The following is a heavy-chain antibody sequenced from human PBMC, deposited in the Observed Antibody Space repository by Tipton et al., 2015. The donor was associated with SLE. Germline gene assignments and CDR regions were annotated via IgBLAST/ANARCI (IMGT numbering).Heavy chain of an antibody. CDR2: IYTSGST. J-gene: IGHJ6*03. Sequence: TLSLTCTVSGGPISSGSYYWSWIRQPAGKGLEWIGRIYTSGSTNYNPSLKSRVTISVDTSKNQFSLKLSSVTAADTAVYYCARGGGTYDFWSGYYPSTGHYYMDVWGKGTTVTVSS. V-gene: IGHV4-61*02. CDR1: GGPISSGSYY. D-gene: IGHD3-3*01. CDR3: ARGGGTYDFWSGYYPSTGHYYMDV.